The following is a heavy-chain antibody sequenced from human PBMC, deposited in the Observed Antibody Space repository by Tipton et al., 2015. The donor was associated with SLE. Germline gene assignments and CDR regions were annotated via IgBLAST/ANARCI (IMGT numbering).Heavy chain of an antibody. V-gene: IGHV3-11*04. D-gene: IGHD6-25*01. CDR2: ISDSGSSI. CDR3: ARQRGTWYFDF. CDR1: GFTFRNYD. Sequence: SLRLSCDASGFTFRNYDMRWIRQAPGKGLEWVAFISDSGSSIYYADSVKGRFTISRDNARNSFYLQMDSLRGDDTAVYYCARQRGTWYFDFWGPGTLVSVSS. J-gene: IGHJ4*02.